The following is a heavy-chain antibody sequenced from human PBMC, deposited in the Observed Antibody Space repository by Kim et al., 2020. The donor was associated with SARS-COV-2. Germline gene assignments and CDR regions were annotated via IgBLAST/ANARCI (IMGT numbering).Heavy chain of an antibody. CDR3: TTAAVDYYYGMDV. V-gene: IGHV3-15*01. D-gene: IGHD2-2*01. CDR1: GFTFSNAW. J-gene: IGHJ6*02. Sequence: GGSLRLSCAASGFTFSNAWMSWVRQAPGKGLEWVGRIKSKTDGGTTDYAAPVKGRFTISRDDSKNTLYLQMNSLKTEDTAVYYCTTAAVDYYYGMDVWGQGTTVTVSS. CDR2: IKSKTDGGTT.